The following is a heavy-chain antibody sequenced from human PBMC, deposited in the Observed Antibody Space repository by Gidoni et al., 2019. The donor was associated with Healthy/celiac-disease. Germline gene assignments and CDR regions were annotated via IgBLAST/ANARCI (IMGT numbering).Heavy chain of an antibody. CDR2: IYTIGST. CDR3: ARLDRGDYYFDY. D-gene: IGHD3-10*01. V-gene: IGHV4-61*02. J-gene: IGHJ4*02. CDR1: GGSISTGSYY. Sequence: VQLQQSGPGLVKPSQTLSLTCPVSGGSISTGSYYWLWIRQPAGQGLEWIGRIYTIGSTNYNPSLKSRVTISVDTSKNQFSLKLSSGTAADTAVYYCARLDRGDYYFDYWGQGTLVTVSS.